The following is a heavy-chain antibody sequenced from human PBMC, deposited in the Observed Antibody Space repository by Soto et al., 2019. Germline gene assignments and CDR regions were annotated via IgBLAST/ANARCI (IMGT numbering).Heavy chain of an antibody. CDR1: GFSFSSYA. D-gene: IGHD7-27*01. Sequence: GGSLRLSCAASGFSFSSYAMHWVRQAPGKGLEWVAVISHDGSNSYYADSVKGRFTISRGNSKSTLYLQVDSLRPEDAAVYYCARDPKTSGGQHWAFNYFDSWGQGTLVTVSS. V-gene: IGHV3-30*03. J-gene: IGHJ4*02. CDR3: ARDPKTSGGQHWAFNYFDS. CDR2: ISHDGSNS.